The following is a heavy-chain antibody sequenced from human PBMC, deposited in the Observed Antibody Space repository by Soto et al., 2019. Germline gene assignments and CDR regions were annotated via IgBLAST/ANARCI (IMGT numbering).Heavy chain of an antibody. V-gene: IGHV4-4*02. Sequence: QVQLQESGPGLVKPTGTLSLTCAVSGGSISSSSWWSWVRQPPGKGLEWIGEIYHSGSTTYNPSLKSRVTISVDKSNNQFSLKLSSVTAADTAVYYCARVSVAGTRFDYWGQGTLVTVSS. CDR3: ARVSVAGTRFDY. CDR2: IYHSGST. CDR1: GGSISSSSW. D-gene: IGHD6-19*01. J-gene: IGHJ4*02.